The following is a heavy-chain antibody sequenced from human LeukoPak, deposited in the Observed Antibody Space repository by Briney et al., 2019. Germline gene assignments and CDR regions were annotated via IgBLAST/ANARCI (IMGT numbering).Heavy chain of an antibody. J-gene: IGHJ4*02. Sequence: PGGSLRLSCAASGFTFSSYGMHWVRQAPGKGLEWVAFIRYDGSNKYYADSVKGRFTISRDNSKNTLYLQMNSLRAEDTAVYYCAKVLRRGRLRFLEWLTTVQIMSDWGQGTLVTVSS. CDR2: IRYDGSNK. D-gene: IGHD3-3*01. V-gene: IGHV3-30*02. CDR1: GFTFSSYG. CDR3: AKVLRRGRLRFLEWLTTVQIMSD.